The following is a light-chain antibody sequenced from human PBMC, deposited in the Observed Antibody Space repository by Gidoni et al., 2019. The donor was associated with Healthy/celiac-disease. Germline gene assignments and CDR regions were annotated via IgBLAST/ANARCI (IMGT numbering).Light chain of an antibody. J-gene: IGKJ5*01. CDR1: QSVSSY. V-gene: IGKV3-11*01. CDR3: QQRSNWPRIT. Sequence: EIVLTQSPATLSLSPGERATLSCRASQSVSSYLAWYQQKPGQAPRLLIYDASNRATGIPARFSGRGSGTDFTLTFSSLEPEELAFEYFQQRSNWPRITFGQGTRLEIK. CDR2: DAS.